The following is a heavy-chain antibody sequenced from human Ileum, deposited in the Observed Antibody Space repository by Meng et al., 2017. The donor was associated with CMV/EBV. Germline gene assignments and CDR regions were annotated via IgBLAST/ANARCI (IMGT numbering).Heavy chain of an antibody. J-gene: IGHJ1*01. D-gene: IGHD3/OR15-3a*01. CDR1: AFTFTSYA. V-gene: IGHV3-30*02. CDR3: GKERTGYYIQH. Sequence: QGRLVGSGGVVVQPGGSLILSCAASAFTFTSYAMHWVRQVPGKGLEWVAFISYDGIYQYYADSVNGRFTISRDSSKNTLSLQMNSLRAEDTAVYYCGKERTGYYIQHWGQGTLVTVSS. CDR2: ISYDGIYQ.